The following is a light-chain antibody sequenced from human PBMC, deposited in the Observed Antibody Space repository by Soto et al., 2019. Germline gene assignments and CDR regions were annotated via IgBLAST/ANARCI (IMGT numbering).Light chain of an antibody. CDR1: QGIREA. J-gene: IGKJ4*01. CDR3: LQDHGFPLT. CDR2: AAS. V-gene: IGKV1-6*01. Sequence: AIQMTQSPSSLSASVGDRVTITCRATQGIREALGWYQQEPGKAPKLLLYAASSLQSEVPSRFSGSGSGTDFTLTISSLQPEDFATYFCLQDHGFPLTFGGGTKVEIK.